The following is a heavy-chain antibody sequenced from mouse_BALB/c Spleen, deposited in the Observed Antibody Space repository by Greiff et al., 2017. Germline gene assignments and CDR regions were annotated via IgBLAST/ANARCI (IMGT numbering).Heavy chain of an antibody. V-gene: IGHV5-4*02. D-gene: IGHD2-4*01. CDR2: ISDGGSYT. Sequence: DVQLVESGGGLVKPGGSLKLSCAASGFTFSDYYMYWVRQTPEKRLEWVATISDGGSYTYYPDSVKGRFTISRDNAKNNLYLQMSSLKSEDTAMYYCAREGRMITFDYWGQGTTLTVSS. CDR3: AREGRMITFDY. J-gene: IGHJ2*01. CDR1: GFTFSDYY.